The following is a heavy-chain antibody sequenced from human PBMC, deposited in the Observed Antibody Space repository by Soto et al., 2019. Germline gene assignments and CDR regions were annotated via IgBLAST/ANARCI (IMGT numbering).Heavy chain of an antibody. Sequence: ASVKVSCKASGYTFTSYGISWVRQAPGQGLEWMGWISAYNGNTNYAQKLQGRVTMTTDTSTSTAYMELRSLRSDDTAVYYCASDGVTTVKNYYYSFMDVWGKGTTVTVSS. CDR2: ISAYNGNT. D-gene: IGHD4-4*01. V-gene: IGHV1-18*01. CDR3: ASDGVTTVKNYYYSFMDV. J-gene: IGHJ6*03. CDR1: GYTFTSYG.